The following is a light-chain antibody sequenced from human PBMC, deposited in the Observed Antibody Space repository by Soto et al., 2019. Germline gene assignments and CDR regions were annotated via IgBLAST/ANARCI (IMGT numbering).Light chain of an antibody. CDR1: SSNIGAGYD. J-gene: IGLJ3*02. V-gene: IGLV1-40*01. CDR2: GNS. CDR3: QSYDSSLSGSV. Sequence: SVLTQPPSVSGAPGQRVTISCTGSSSNIGAGYDVHWYQQLPGTAPKLLIYGNSNRPSGVPDRFSSSKSGTSASLAITGLQAEDEADYYCQSYDSSLSGSVFGGGTKLTVL.